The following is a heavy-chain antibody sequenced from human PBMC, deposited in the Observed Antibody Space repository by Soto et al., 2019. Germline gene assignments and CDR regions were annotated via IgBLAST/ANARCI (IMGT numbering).Heavy chain of an antibody. CDR2: ISRSRSSTYI. CDR3: ARGVEMSTIDYYGMDV. V-gene: IGHV3-21*01. CDR1: GFTLSNYS. D-gene: IGHD1-1*01. Sequence: SGGSLRLSCAASGFTLSNYSMNWVRQAPGKGLEWVSSISRSRSSTYIYYADSVKGRVTISRDNAKNSLYLQMNSLRAEDTALYYCARGVEMSTIDYYGMDVWGQGTTVTVSS. J-gene: IGHJ6*02.